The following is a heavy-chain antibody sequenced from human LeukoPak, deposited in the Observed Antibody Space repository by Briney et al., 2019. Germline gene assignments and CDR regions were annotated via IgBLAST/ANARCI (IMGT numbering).Heavy chain of an antibody. Sequence: SQTLSLTCAISGDSFSSNSASWNWLRQSPSRGLEWLGRTYYRSKWYYDYAVSVKSRITITPDTSKNQFSLQLYSVNPDDTAVYYCVRAGDHVTFGGVDIWGLGTMVTVSS. V-gene: IGHV6-1*01. CDR1: GDSFSSNSAS. CDR3: VRAGDHVTFGGVDI. CDR2: TYYRSKWYY. D-gene: IGHD2-21*01. J-gene: IGHJ3*02.